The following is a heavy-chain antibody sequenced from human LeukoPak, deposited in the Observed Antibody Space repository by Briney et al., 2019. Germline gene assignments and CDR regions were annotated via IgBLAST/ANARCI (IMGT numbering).Heavy chain of an antibody. V-gene: IGHV3-23*01. CDR2: ISGSGGST. J-gene: IGHJ4*02. CDR1: GFTFSSYA. D-gene: IGHD1-1*01. CDR3: AKDGTTTITFDY. Sequence: GGSLRLSCAASGFTFSSYAMSWVRQAPGKGLEWVSVISGSGGSTYYRDSVKGRFTISRDNSKNMLHLQMNSLRAEDTAVYYCAKDGTTTITFDYWGQGTLVTVSS.